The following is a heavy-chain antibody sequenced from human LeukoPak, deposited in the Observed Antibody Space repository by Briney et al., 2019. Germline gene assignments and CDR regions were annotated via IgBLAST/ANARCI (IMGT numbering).Heavy chain of an antibody. CDR1: GFTFSSNS. CDR2: ISSSSSYI. D-gene: IGHD2-2*01. J-gene: IGHJ4*02. CDR3: ARDARFVVVPAATDY. V-gene: IGHV3-21*01. Sequence: PGGSLRLSCAASGFTFSSNSMNWVRQAPGKGLEWVSSISSSSSYIYYADSVKGRFTISRDNAKNSLDLQMNSLRAEDTAVYYCARDARFVVVPAATDYWGQGTLVTVSS.